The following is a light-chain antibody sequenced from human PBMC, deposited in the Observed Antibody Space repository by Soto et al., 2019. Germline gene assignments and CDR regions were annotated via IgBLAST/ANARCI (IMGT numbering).Light chain of an antibody. J-gene: IGKJ5*01. V-gene: IGKV1-33*01. Sequence: IQMTQSASSVSASVGDRVTITCRASQDINNYLHWYQQKPGQAPKLLIFDATNMETGVPSRFSGSGSRTHFSFTSRSLQPEDFAIYYCRHSDSLLGNFGEGTRLEIK. CDR1: QDINNY. CDR3: RHSDSLLGN. CDR2: DAT.